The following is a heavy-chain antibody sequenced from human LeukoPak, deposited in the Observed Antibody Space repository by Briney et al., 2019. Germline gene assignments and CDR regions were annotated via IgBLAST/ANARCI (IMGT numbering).Heavy chain of an antibody. D-gene: IGHD4-17*01. CDR1: GYSFTTYW. J-gene: IGHJ5*01. V-gene: IGHV5-51*01. CDR2: IYPGDSDT. CDR3: ARQRDYGDYDS. Sequence: GESLQISCQGSGYSFTTYWIGWVRQMPGKGLEWMGIIYPGDSDTRYRPSFQGQVTISADKSISTAYLQWSSLKASDTAMYYCARQRDYGDYDSWGQGNLVTVSS.